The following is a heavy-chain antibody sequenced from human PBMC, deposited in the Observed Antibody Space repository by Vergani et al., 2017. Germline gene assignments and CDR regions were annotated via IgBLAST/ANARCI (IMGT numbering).Heavy chain of an antibody. V-gene: IGHV1-46*03. D-gene: IGHD3-9*01. J-gene: IGHJ4*02. Sequence: QVQVVQSGAEVKKSGASVKVSCKTSGYTFSTYYMHWVRQAPGQGLEWMGIINPSGGHTNYAQKFQGRVTMPRDTSTSTVYMELSSLRSEDTAIYYCARGDYGILTGYRYWGQGTLVTVSA. CDR1: GYTFSTYY. CDR2: INPSGGHT. CDR3: ARGDYGILTGYRY.